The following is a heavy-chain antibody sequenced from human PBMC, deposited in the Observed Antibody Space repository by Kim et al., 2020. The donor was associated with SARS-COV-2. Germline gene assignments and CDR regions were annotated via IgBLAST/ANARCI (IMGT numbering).Heavy chain of an antibody. Sequence: SETLSLTCTVSGGSISSSSYYWGWIRQPPGKGLEWIGSIYYSGSTYYNPSLKSRGTISVDTSKNQFSLKLSSVTAADTSVYYCATRTYYDILTGDYGGDYYGMDVWGQGTTVTVSS. CDR1: GGSISSSSYY. V-gene: IGHV4-39*01. D-gene: IGHD3-9*01. CDR3: ATRTYYDILTGDYGGDYYGMDV. J-gene: IGHJ6*02. CDR2: IYYSGST.